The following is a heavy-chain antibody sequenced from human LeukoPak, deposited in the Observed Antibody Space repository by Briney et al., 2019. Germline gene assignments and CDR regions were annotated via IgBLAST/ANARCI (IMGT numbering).Heavy chain of an antibody. V-gene: IGHV4-39*07. D-gene: IGHD3-16*01. CDR3: ARGVMGTDY. Sequence: SETLSLTCTVSAGSSSSISYYWGWIRQPPGKGLEWIGSIYYSGSTYYNPSLKSRVTISVDTSKNQFSLKLSSVTAADTAVYYCARGVMGTDYWGQGTLVTVSS. J-gene: IGHJ4*02. CDR1: AGSSSSISYY. CDR2: IYYSGST.